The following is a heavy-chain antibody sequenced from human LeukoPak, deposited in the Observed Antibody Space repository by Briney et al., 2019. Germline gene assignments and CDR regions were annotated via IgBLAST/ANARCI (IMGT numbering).Heavy chain of an antibody. CDR2: ISWNSGSI. CDR1: AFTFDDYA. D-gene: IGHD3-22*01. V-gene: IGHV3-9*01. J-gene: IGHJ4*02. CDR3: AKEGWVYYDSSGFDY. Sequence: GGSLRLSSAASAFTFDDYAMHWVLQAPGRGLEWVSGISWNSGSIGYEDSVKGRFTISRDNAKNSLYLQMNSLRAEDTALYYCAKEGWVYYDSSGFDYWGQGTLVTVSS.